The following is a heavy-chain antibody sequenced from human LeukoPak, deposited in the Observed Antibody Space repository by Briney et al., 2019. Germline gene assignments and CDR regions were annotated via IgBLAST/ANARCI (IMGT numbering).Heavy chain of an antibody. J-gene: IGHJ4*02. Sequence: GGSLRLSCAASGFTFSSYWMSWVRQAPGKGLEWVANIKQDGSEKYYVDSVKGRFTISRDNAKNTLYLQMNGLRVEDTAVYYCVVWGEDRSGHRFDFWGRGTLATVSS. V-gene: IGHV3-7*01. D-gene: IGHD3-22*01. CDR3: VVWGEDRSGHRFDF. CDR2: IKQDGSEK. CDR1: GFTFSSYW.